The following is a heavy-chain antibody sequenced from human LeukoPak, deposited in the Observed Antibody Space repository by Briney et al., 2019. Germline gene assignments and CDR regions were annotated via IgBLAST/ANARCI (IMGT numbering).Heavy chain of an antibody. CDR1: GFTFSSYG. Sequence: GGSLRLSCAASGFTFSSYGMHWVRRAPGKGLEWVAVIWYDGSNKYYADSVKGRFTISRDNSKNTLYLQMNSLRAEDTAVYYCARDTLGGSEPWGQGTMVTVSS. J-gene: IGHJ3*01. V-gene: IGHV3-33*08. D-gene: IGHD3-10*01. CDR3: ARDTLGGSEP. CDR2: IWYDGSNK.